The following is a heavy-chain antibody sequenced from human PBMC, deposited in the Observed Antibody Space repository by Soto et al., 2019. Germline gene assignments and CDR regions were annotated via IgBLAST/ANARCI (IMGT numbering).Heavy chain of an antibody. CDR2: ISWNSVSI. CDR3: ANVQGSSGWDRWFAP. J-gene: IGHJ5*02. Sequence: EVQLVESGGGLVQPGRSLRLSCVASGFTFKDYAMHWVRQAPGKGLEWVSGISWNSVSIAYADSVKGRFTISRDNGKNALYLEMNGLRSEDTAFCYCANVQGSSGWDRWFAPWGQGTLVTVSA. CDR1: GFTFKDYA. V-gene: IGHV3-9*01. D-gene: IGHD3-22*01.